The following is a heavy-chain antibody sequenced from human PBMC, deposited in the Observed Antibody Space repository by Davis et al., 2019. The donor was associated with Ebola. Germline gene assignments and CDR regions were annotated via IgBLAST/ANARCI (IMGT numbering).Heavy chain of an antibody. Sequence: PGGSLRLSCAASGFTFSSYAMSWVRQAPGKGLEWVSAISGSGGSTYYADSVKGRFTISRDNSKNTLYLQMNSLRAEDTAVYYCARGPGGLYRHFDYWGQGTLVTVSS. V-gene: IGHV3-23*01. CDR3: ARGPGGLYRHFDY. CDR2: ISGSGGST. CDR1: GFTFSSYA. J-gene: IGHJ4*02. D-gene: IGHD3-10*01.